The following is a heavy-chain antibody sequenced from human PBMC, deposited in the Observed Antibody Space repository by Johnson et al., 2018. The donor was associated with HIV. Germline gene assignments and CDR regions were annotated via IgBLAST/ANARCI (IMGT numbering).Heavy chain of an antibody. CDR2: IKSKTDGGTT. CDR3: TTPSGSYVSSYDAFDI. CDR1: GFTFSNAW. D-gene: IGHD1-26*01. Sequence: VQLVESGGGLVKPGGSLRLSCAASGFTFSNAWMSWVRQAPGKGLEWVGRIKSKTDGGTTDYAAPVKGRFTISRDDSKNTLYLQMNSLKTEDTDVYYCTTPSGSYVSSYDAFDIWGQGTMVTVSS. V-gene: IGHV3-15*01. J-gene: IGHJ3*02.